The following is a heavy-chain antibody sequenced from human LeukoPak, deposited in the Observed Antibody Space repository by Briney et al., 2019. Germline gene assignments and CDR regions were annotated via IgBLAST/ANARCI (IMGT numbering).Heavy chain of an antibody. D-gene: IGHD3-16*01. Sequence: PSETLSLTCAVYGGSFSGYYWSWIRQPQPPGKGLEWIGEINHSGSTKYNPSLKSRVTIPVDTSKNQFSLKLSSVTAADTAAYYCARDYRSTIGGEYGMDVWGQGTTVTVSS. V-gene: IGHV4-34*01. CDR2: INHSGST. CDR3: ARDYRSTIGGEYGMDV. J-gene: IGHJ6*02. CDR1: GGSFSGYY.